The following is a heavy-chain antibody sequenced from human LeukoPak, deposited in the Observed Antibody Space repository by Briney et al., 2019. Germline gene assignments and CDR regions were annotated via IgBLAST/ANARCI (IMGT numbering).Heavy chain of an antibody. Sequence: SETLSLTCTVSGGSISSSSYYWGWIRQPPGKGLEWIGSIYYSGSTYYNPSLKSRVTISVDTSKNQFSLKLSSVTAADTAVYYCARDKASEVTPSGYYGMDVWGQGTTVTVSS. CDR3: ARDKASEVTPSGYYGMDV. CDR1: GGSISSSSYY. CDR2: IYYSGST. J-gene: IGHJ6*02. D-gene: IGHD4-23*01. V-gene: IGHV4-39*07.